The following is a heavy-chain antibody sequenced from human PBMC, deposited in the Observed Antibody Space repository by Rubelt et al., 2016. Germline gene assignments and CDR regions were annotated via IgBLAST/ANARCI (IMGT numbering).Heavy chain of an antibody. V-gene: IGHV3-23*04. J-gene: IGHJ4*02. D-gene: IGHD3-16*01. CDR2: ISGSGGSA. CDR1: GFSFGDYA. CDR3: ARVPWISAKITHRDY. Sequence: EVQLVESGGGLVQPGRSLRLSCTASGFSFGDYAMTWFRQAPGKGLEWVSAISGSGGSAYYADSVKGRFTLSRDNSKKTRVLQMDMLGAEYTAVYYCARVPWISAKITHRDYWGQGTLVTVSS.